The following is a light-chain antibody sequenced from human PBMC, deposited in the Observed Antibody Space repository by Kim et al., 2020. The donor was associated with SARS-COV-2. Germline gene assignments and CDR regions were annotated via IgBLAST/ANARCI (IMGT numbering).Light chain of an antibody. Sequence: GQKVPIACSGGSANSGNNYVSWYQQLPGTAPKLLIYDNNKRPSGIPDRFSGSKSGTSATLGITGLQTGDEADYYCGTWDSSLSAVVFGGGTQLTVL. V-gene: IGLV1-51*01. CDR1: SANSGNNY. CDR3: GTWDSSLSAVV. J-gene: IGLJ2*01. CDR2: DNN.